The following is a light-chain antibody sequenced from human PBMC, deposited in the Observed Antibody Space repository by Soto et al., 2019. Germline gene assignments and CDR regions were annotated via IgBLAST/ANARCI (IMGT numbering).Light chain of an antibody. V-gene: IGKV1-27*01. CDR2: AAS. CDR3: QKYNSAPRT. CDR1: QGISNY. Sequence: DIQMAQSPSSLSASVGDRVTITCRASQGISNYLAWYQQKPGKVPKLLMYAASTLQSGVPSRFSGSGSGTDFTITISSLQSEDVATYYCQKYNSAPRTFGQGTRLEIK. J-gene: IGKJ5*01.